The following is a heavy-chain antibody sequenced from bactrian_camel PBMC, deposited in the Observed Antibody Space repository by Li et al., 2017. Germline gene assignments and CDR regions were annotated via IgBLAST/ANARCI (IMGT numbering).Heavy chain of an antibody. CDR3: ATSHWNCYENQADPTDFND. CDR2: INPHSATS. Sequence: HVQLVESGGGLIQPGGSLRLTCVASQRANCMGWFRQGPGKEREGVATINPHSATSYLVDSVKGRFTISQNNAKNIVYLQMNSLQPEDTAMYYCATSHWNCYENQADPTDFNDWGQGTQVTVS. J-gene: IGHJ6*01. V-gene: IGHV3S54*01. CDR1: QRANC. D-gene: IGHD3*01.